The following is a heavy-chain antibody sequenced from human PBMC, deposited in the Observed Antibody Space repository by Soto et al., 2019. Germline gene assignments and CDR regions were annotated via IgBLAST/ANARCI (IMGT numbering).Heavy chain of an antibody. V-gene: IGHV3-74*01. J-gene: IGHJ4*02. Sequence: EVQPVESGGGLVQPGGSLRLSCAASGFTLSSYWMHWVRQAPGKGLMWVSHINGDGSDTSYADSVKGRFTISRDNAKNTVYLQMNSLRVEDTAVYYCARDTPTLGVDYWGQGTLVTVSS. D-gene: IGHD2-15*01. CDR1: GFTLSSYW. CDR2: INGDGSDT. CDR3: ARDTPTLGVDY.